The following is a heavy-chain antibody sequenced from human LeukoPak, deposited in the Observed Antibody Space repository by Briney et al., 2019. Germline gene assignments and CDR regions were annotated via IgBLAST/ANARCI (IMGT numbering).Heavy chain of an antibody. D-gene: IGHD3-22*01. J-gene: IGHJ4*02. CDR3: ARGEYYYDSSGYYLLDY. Sequence: SETLSLTCTVSGGSISSGGYYWSWIRQHPGKGLEWIGYIYYSGSTYYNPSLKSRVTISVDTSKNQFSLKLSSVTAADTAVYYCARGEYYYDSSGYYLLDYWGQGTLVTVSS. CDR2: IYYSGST. CDR1: GGSISSGGYY. V-gene: IGHV4-31*03.